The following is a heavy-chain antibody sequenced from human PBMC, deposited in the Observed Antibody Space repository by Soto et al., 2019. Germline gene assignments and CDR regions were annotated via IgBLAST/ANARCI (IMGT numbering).Heavy chain of an antibody. CDR3: AKDGVYCRGGSCYTTNWFDP. Sequence: GGSLRLSCAASGFMFSGYGMHWVRQTPGKGLEWVAVISYDGSNKYYADSVKGRFTISRDNSKSTLSLQMSSLRAEDTGVYYCAKDGVYCRGGSCYTTNWFDPWGQGTLVTVSS. CDR2: ISYDGSNK. J-gene: IGHJ5*02. V-gene: IGHV3-30*18. CDR1: GFMFSGYG. D-gene: IGHD2-15*01.